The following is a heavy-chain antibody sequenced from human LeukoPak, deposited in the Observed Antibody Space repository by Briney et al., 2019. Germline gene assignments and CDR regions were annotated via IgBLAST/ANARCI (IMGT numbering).Heavy chain of an antibody. CDR2: IRHDGSNK. D-gene: IGHD3-3*01. V-gene: IGHV3-30*02. Sequence: GGSLRLSCAASGFTFSSYSMNWVRQAPGKGLEWVAFIRHDGSNKFYADSVRGRFTISRDNSKNTLYLQMNSLRAEDTAVYYCAKDQNDFWSGYSQPFDYWGQGTLVTVSS. CDR3: AKDQNDFWSGYSQPFDY. J-gene: IGHJ4*02. CDR1: GFTFSSYS.